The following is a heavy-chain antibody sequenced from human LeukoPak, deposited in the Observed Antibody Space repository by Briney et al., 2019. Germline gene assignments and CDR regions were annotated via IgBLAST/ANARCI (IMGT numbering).Heavy chain of an antibody. J-gene: IGHJ4*02. Sequence: ASVKVSCKASGYTFTGYYMHWVRQAPGQGLEWMGWISAYNGNTNYAQKLQGRVTMTTDTSTSTAYMELRSLRSDDTAVYYCAREEYCSSTSCYTGDYWGQGTLVTVSS. CDR3: AREEYCSSTSCYTGDY. D-gene: IGHD2-2*02. CDR1: GYTFTGYY. CDR2: ISAYNGNT. V-gene: IGHV1-18*04.